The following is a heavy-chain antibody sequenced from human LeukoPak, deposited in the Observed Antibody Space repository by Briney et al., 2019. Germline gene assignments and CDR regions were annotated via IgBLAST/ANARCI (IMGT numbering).Heavy chain of an antibody. CDR1: GYTFTGYY. CDR2: INPNSGGT. CDR3: ARTMGIKHYDAFDI. D-gene: IGHD7-27*01. V-gene: IGHV1-2*06. Sequence: ASVKVSCKASGYTFTGYYMHWVRQAPRQGLEWMGRINPNSGGTNYAQKLQGRVTMTTDTSTSTAYMELRSLRSDDTAVYYCARTMGIKHYDAFDIWGQGTMVTVSS. J-gene: IGHJ3*02.